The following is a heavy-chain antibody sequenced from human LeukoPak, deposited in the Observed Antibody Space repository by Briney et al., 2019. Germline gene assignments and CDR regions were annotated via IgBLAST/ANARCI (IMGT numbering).Heavy chain of an antibody. J-gene: IGHJ5*02. Sequence: GGSLRLSCAASGFTFSSYSMNWVRQAPGKGLEWVSSISSSSSYIYYADSVKGRFTISRDNSKNSLYLQMNSLRAEDTAVYYCARDSSGWYHWFDPWGQGTLVTVSS. D-gene: IGHD6-19*01. CDR2: ISSSSSYI. V-gene: IGHV3-21*01. CDR1: GFTFSSYS. CDR3: ARDSSGWYHWFDP.